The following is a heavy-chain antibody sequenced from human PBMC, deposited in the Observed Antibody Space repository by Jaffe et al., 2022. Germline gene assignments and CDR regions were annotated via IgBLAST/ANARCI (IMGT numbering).Heavy chain of an antibody. D-gene: IGHD3-10*01. J-gene: IGHJ2*01. V-gene: IGHV3-23*01. CDR2: ISGSGGTT. Sequence: EVQLLESGGGLVQPGGSLRLSCAASGFTFSSFAMSWVRQAPGKGLEWVSSISGSGGTTYYADSVKGRFTISTDNSKNTLYLQMNSLRAEDTAVYYCAKDNGDHWYFDLWGRGTLVTVSS. CDR3: AKDNGDHWYFDL. CDR1: GFTFSSFA.